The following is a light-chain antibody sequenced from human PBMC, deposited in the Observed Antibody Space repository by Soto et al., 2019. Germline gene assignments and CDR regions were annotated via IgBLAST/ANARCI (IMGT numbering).Light chain of an antibody. CDR1: SSDIGDSNF. J-gene: IGLJ1*01. CDR2: DVS. V-gene: IGLV2-14*01. Sequence: QSVLAQPASVSGSPGQSITISCTGTSSDIGDSNFVSWYQHHPGKAPKLLIYDVSDRPSRISSRFSGSKSANTASLTISGLQAEDEAFYYCTSYTPTTNVRFVFGTGTQLTVL. CDR3: TSYTPTTNVRFV.